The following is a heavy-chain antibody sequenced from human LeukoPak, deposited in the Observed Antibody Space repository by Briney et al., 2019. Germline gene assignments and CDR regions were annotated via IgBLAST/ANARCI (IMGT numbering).Heavy chain of an antibody. CDR1: GGSISSYY. V-gene: IGHV4-59*12. CDR3: ARVRAARPSFDY. CDR2: IYYSGST. D-gene: IGHD6-6*01. Sequence: SETLSLTCTVSGGSISSYYWSWIRQPPGKGLEWIGYIYYSGSTNYNPSLKSRVTISVDRSKNQFSLKLSSVTAADTAVYYCARVRAARPSFDYWGQGTLVTVSS. J-gene: IGHJ4*02.